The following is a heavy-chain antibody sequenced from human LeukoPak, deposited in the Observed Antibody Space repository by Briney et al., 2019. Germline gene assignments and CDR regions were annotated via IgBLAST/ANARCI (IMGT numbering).Heavy chain of an antibody. Sequence: GRSLRLSCAASGFTFSSYGMHWVRQAPGKGLEWVAVISYDGSNKYYADSVKGRFTISRDNSKNTLYLQMNSLRAEDTAVYYCAKDQQQWLVMEAFDIWGQGTMVTVSS. V-gene: IGHV3-30*18. J-gene: IGHJ3*02. CDR3: AKDQQQWLVMEAFDI. CDR2: ISYDGSNK. CDR1: GFTFSSYG. D-gene: IGHD6-19*01.